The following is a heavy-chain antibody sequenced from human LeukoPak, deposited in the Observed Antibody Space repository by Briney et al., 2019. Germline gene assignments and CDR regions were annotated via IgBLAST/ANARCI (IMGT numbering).Heavy chain of an antibody. CDR3: AKGAGGFSYYNWFDP. CDR2: IHSSGST. J-gene: IGHJ5*02. CDR1: GGSFSGYY. V-gene: IGHV4-34*01. Sequence: SETLSLTCAVYGGSFSGYYWSWIRQPPGKGLEWIGSIHSSGSTYYNPSLKSRVTISVRTSKNQFSLKLASVTAADTAIYYCAKGAGGFSYYNWFDPWGQGTLVTVSS. D-gene: IGHD5-18*01.